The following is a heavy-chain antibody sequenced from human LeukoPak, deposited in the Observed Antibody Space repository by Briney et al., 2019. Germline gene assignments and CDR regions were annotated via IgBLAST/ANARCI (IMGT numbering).Heavy chain of an antibody. D-gene: IGHD6-13*01. V-gene: IGHV4-59*01. CDR1: GGSIDNYY. CDR2: IYHSGST. J-gene: IGHJ4*01. Sequence: KPSETLSLTCTVSGGSIDNYYWNWIRQPPGKGLEWIGYIYHSGSTNYNPSLKSRVTISVDTSKSQFYLQLSSVPAADTAVYYCARADSSTWSFPFDYWGHGTLVTVSS. CDR3: ARADSSTWSFPFDY.